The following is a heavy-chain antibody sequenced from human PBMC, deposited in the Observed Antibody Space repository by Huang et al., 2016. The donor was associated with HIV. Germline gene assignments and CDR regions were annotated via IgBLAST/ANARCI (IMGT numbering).Heavy chain of an antibody. CDR2: VDDSGTT. D-gene: IGHD6-19*01. CDR3: VRDQGRLAVGGIDNWFDP. J-gene: IGHJ5*02. CDR1: GDSVSSHY. Sequence: QVRLQESGPGLVKPSETLSLSCTVSGDSVSSHYWGWIRHPPGKGLEWIGTVDDSGTTKYNPRLKSRSTLSVDTSKNGFSLNITSVSAADTAMYFCVRDQGRLAVGGIDNWFDPWGQGALVTVSS. V-gene: IGHV4-59*02.